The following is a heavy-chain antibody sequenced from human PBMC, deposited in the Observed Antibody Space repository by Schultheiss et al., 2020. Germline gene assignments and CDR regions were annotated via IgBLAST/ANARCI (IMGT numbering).Heavy chain of an antibody. V-gene: IGHV4-59*12. CDR1: GGSISSYY. J-gene: IGHJ3*02. Sequence: SETLSLTCTVSGGSISSYYWSWIRQPPGKGLEWIGYIYHSGSTYYNPSLKSRVTISVDRSKNQFSLKLSSVTAADTAVYYCARGGDYDFWSGKLGDAFDIWGQGTMVTVSS. CDR2: IYHSGST. D-gene: IGHD3-3*01. CDR3: ARGGDYDFWSGKLGDAFDI.